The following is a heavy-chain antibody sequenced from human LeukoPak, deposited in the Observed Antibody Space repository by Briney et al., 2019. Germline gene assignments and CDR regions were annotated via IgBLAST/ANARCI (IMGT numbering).Heavy chain of an antibody. V-gene: IGHV3-15*01. CDR3: ATGSASYYGIDY. Sequence: KSGGSLRLSCAASGFIFSNAWMSWVRQAPGKGLEWVGRIKAKTDGGTINYAAPVKGGFTISRDDSKDTLYLQMNSLKIEDSAVYYCATGSASYYGIDYWGQGTLVTVSS. CDR1: GFIFSNAW. D-gene: IGHD1-26*01. CDR2: IKAKTDGGTI. J-gene: IGHJ4*02.